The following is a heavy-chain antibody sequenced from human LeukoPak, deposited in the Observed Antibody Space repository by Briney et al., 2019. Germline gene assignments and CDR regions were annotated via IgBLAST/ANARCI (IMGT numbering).Heavy chain of an antibody. J-gene: IGHJ3*02. Sequence: GGSLRLSCAASGFTFSTYAMHWVRQAPGKGLEWVAVISYDGSSKYYADSVKGRFTISRDNSKNTLYLQMNSLRAEDTAVYYCARDRFARDAFDIWGQGTMVTVSS. V-gene: IGHV3-30*04. CDR1: GFTFSTYA. CDR2: ISYDGSSK. CDR3: ARDRFARDAFDI.